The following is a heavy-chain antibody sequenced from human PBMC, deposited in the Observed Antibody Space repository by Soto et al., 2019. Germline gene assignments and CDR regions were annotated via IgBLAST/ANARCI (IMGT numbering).Heavy chain of an antibody. Sequence: QVQLQESGPGLVKPSGTLSLTCAVSGGSISSSNWWSWVRQPPGKGLEWIGEIYHSGSTNYNPSLKSRVTISVAKSKNQFSLKLSSVTAADTAVYYCARDRYCSGGSCYDWFDPWGQGTLVTVSS. CDR3: ARDRYCSGGSCYDWFDP. J-gene: IGHJ5*02. CDR2: IYHSGST. D-gene: IGHD2-15*01. V-gene: IGHV4-4*02. CDR1: GGSISSSNW.